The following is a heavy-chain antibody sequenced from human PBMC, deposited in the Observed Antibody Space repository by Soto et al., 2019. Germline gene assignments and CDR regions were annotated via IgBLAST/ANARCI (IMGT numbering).Heavy chain of an antibody. V-gene: IGHV3-23*01. D-gene: IGHD5-12*01. CDR2: ISGSGGST. Sequence: EVQLLESGGGLVQPGGSLRLSCAASGFTFSSYAMSWVRQAPGKGLEWVSDISGSGGSTYYADSVKGRFTISRDNSKNTLYLQMNSLRAEDTAVYYCAKSEALRWLQLIDYWGQGTLVTVSS. CDR1: GFTFSSYA. J-gene: IGHJ4*02. CDR3: AKSEALRWLQLIDY.